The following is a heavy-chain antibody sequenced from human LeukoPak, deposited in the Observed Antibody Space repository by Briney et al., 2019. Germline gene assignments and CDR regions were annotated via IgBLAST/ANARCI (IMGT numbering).Heavy chain of an antibody. V-gene: IGHV5-51*01. CDR2: IYPGDSDT. Sequence: GESLKISCKGSGYSFTNYWIGWVRQMPGKGLEWMGIIYPGDSDTRYNPSFQGQVTISADKSISTAYLQWSSLKASDTAMYYCARSDSGSTQGIYYFDYWGQGTLVTVSS. CDR3: ARSDSGSTQGIYYFDY. D-gene: IGHD1-26*01. J-gene: IGHJ4*02. CDR1: GYSFTNYW.